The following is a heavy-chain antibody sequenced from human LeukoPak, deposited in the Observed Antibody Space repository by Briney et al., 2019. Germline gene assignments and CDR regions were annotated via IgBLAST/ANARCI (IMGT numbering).Heavy chain of an antibody. D-gene: IGHD2-15*01. Sequence: GASLRLSCAASGFTFYTYAMTWVRQAPGKGLEWFSSISSGGTYIYYPEPLRGRSTISRDNTKNFLYLQLSTLRVEDTAVYYCARDRPTGRSRGVVVQWGQGTLVTVSS. CDR3: ARDRPTGRSRGVVVQ. CDR1: GFTFYTYA. CDR2: ISSGGTYI. V-gene: IGHV3-21*01. J-gene: IGHJ4*02.